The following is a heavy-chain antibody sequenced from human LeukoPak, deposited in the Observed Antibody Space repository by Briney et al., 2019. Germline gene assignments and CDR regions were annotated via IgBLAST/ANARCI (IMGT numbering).Heavy chain of an antibody. Sequence: GASVKVSCKDSGYTFTSYGISWVREAPGQGLVWVGWVSAYNGNTNYAQKLQGRVTMTTDTSTSTAYLELRSLRSADTAVYYCASSTGSSWYSGYFDYWGQGTLVTVSP. CDR3: ASSTGSSWYSGYFDY. CDR2: VSAYNGNT. V-gene: IGHV1-18*01. J-gene: IGHJ4*02. D-gene: IGHD6-13*01. CDR1: GYTFTSYG.